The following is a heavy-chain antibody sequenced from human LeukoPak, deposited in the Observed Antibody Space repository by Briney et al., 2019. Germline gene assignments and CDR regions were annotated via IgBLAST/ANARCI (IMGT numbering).Heavy chain of an antibody. D-gene: IGHD6-19*01. J-gene: IGHJ4*02. CDR1: AFTFSSYW. Sequence: GGSLILSCTASAFTFSSYWMHWVRQAPGKGLVWVSHINSGGSSTSYADSVKGRFTISRDNAKNTLYLQMNSLRAEDTAVYYCARDRYSSAWYEEWGQGTLVTVSS. CDR2: INSGGSST. V-gene: IGHV3-74*01. CDR3: ARDRYSSAWYEE.